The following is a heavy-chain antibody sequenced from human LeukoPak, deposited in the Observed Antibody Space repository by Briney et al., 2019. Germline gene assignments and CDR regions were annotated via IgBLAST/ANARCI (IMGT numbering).Heavy chain of an antibody. Sequence: ASVKVSCKASGYTFTSYGIIWVRQAPGQGLEWMGWISAYNGNTNYAQKLQGRVTKTTDTSTSTAYMELRSLRSDDTAVYYCARGAMTTVTMPYYYYYGMDVWGQGTTVTVSS. D-gene: IGHD4-17*01. V-gene: IGHV1-18*01. CDR1: GYTFTSYG. CDR3: ARGAMTTVTMPYYYYYGMDV. J-gene: IGHJ6*02. CDR2: ISAYNGNT.